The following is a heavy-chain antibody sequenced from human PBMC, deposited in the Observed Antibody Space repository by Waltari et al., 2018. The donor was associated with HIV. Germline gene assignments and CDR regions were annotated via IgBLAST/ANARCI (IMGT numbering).Heavy chain of an antibody. J-gene: IGHJ3*02. CDR1: GGSFTDDY. V-gene: IGHV4-34*01. CDR2: IDHRGRT. Sequence: QVQQHQWGAGLLKPSETLALTCTVDGGSFTDDYWTWIRQSPRKGLEWIGEIDHRGRTNYNPSLRSRVTISFDMSNNQFSLRLTSVTPSDSAVYFCARGTKPAPYNGWPRGAFDIWGQGTVVTVSS. D-gene: IGHD5-12*01. CDR3: ARGTKPAPYNGWPRGAFDI.